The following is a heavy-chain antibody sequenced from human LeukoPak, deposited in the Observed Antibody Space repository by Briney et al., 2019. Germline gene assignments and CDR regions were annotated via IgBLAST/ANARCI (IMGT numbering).Heavy chain of an antibody. V-gene: IGHV3-23*01. CDR3: AKPGNYDSSGYYYVFDC. J-gene: IGHJ4*02. D-gene: IGHD3-22*01. Sequence: GGSLRLSCAASGFTFSSYAMSWVRQAPGKGLEWASAISGSGGSTYYADSVKGRFTISRDNSKNTLYLQMNSLRAEDTAVYYCAKPGNYDSSGYYYVFDCWGQGTLVTVSS. CDR2: ISGSGGST. CDR1: GFTFSSYA.